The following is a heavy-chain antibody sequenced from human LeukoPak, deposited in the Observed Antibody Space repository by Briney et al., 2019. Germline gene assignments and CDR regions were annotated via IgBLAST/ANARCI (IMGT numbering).Heavy chain of an antibody. Sequence: GGSLRLSCTASGFIFDDYDMDWVRHAPGEGLECVSGIKLNGSTTTYADSVKGRFTISRDNARNSLFLQMNSLTAEDTAFYFCARKRHYGIDFWGQGTLVTVSS. CDR2: IKLNGSTT. J-gene: IGHJ4*02. V-gene: IGHV3-20*04. CDR1: GFIFDDYD. CDR3: ARKRHYGIDF. D-gene: IGHD4-17*01.